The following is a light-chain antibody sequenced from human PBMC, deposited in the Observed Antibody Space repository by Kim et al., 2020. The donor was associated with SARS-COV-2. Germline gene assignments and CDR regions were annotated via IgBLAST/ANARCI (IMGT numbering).Light chain of an antibody. CDR3: QACDSSTV. Sequence: SYELTQPPSVSVSPGQTASITCSGDKLGDKYACWYQQKPGQSPVLVIYQDSKRPSGIPERFSGSNSGNTATLTISGTQAMDEADYYCQACDSSTVFGTGT. CDR2: QDS. V-gene: IGLV3-1*01. CDR1: KLGDKY. J-gene: IGLJ1*01.